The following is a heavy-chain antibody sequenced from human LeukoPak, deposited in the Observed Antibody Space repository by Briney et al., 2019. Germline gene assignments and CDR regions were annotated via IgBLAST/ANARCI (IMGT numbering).Heavy chain of an antibody. CDR1: GFTFSSYS. Sequence: GGSLRLSCAASGFTFSSYSMNWVRQAPGKGLEWVSYISSSSSTIYYADSVKGRFTISRDNAKNSLYLQMNSLRAEDTAVYYCARLSYYDSSGNQDYWGQGTLATVSS. J-gene: IGHJ4*02. D-gene: IGHD3-22*01. CDR3: ARLSYYDSSGNQDY. CDR2: ISSSSSTI. V-gene: IGHV3-48*01.